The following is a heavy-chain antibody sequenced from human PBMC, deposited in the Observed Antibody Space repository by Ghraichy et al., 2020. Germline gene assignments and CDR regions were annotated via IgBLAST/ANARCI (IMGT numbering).Heavy chain of an antibody. CDR3: ARVQGFGGVTSLGDYGMDV. D-gene: IGHD3-16*01. CDR1: GFTFSSYW. CDR2: IKQDGSEK. Sequence: GGSLRLSCAASGFTFSSYWMSWVRQAPGKGLEWVANIKQDGSEKYYVDSVKGRFTISRDNAKNSLYLQMNSLRAEDTAVYYCARVQGFGGVTSLGDYGMDVWGQGTTVTVSS. V-gene: IGHV3-7*01. J-gene: IGHJ6*02.